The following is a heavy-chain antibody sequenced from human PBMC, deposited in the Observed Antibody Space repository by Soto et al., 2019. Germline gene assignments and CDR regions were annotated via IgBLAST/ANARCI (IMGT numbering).Heavy chain of an antibody. CDR1: GFIFENFG. CDR3: AKNQGVELVPLATVDWFDP. D-gene: IGHD1-26*01. V-gene: IGHV3-23*01. CDR2: ISGRGFKE. Sequence: GGSLRLSCAASGFIFENFGMSWVRQAPGKGLEWISSISGRGFKEYYADSVKGRFTISRDNSKSTVYLELNNLSAEDTAVYHCAKNQGVELVPLATVDWFDPWGQGSVVTVSS. J-gene: IGHJ5*02.